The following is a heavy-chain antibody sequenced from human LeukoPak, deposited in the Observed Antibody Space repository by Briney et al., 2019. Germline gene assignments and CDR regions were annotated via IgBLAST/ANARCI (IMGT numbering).Heavy chain of an antibody. CDR3: AKDRSRYYYGSGSLGAFDI. D-gene: IGHD3-10*01. CDR2: ISYDGSNK. V-gene: IGHV3-30*18. Sequence: GRSLRLSCAASGFTFSSYGMHWVRQAPGKGLEGVAVISYDGSNKYYADSVKGRFTISRDNSKNTLYLQMNSLRAEDTAVYYCAKDRSRYYYGSGSLGAFDIWGQGTMVTVSS. CDR1: GFTFSSYG. J-gene: IGHJ3*02.